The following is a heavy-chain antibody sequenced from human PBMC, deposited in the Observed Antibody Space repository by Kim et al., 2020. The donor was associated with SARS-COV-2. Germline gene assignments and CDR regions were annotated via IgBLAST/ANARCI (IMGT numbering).Heavy chain of an antibody. CDR3: AKDKGAYYYYMDV. Sequence: ADSVKGRFTISRDNAKNSLYLQMNSLRAEDTALYYCAKDKGAYYYYMDVWGKGTTVTVSS. J-gene: IGHJ6*03. D-gene: IGHD3-16*01. V-gene: IGHV3-9*01.